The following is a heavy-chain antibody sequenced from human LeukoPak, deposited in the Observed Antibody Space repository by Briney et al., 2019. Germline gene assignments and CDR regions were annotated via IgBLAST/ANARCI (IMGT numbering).Heavy chain of an antibody. CDR2: ISSSGSTI. D-gene: IGHD3-22*01. CDR1: GFTFSDYY. V-gene: IGHV3-11*01. Sequence: GGSLRLSCAASGFTFSDYYMSWIRQAPGKGLEGVSHISSSGSTIYYADSVKGRFTISRDNAKNSLYLQMNSLRAEDTAVYYCARRIREYYYDASGSFDYWGQGTLVTVSS. CDR3: ARRIREYYYDASGSFDY. J-gene: IGHJ4*02.